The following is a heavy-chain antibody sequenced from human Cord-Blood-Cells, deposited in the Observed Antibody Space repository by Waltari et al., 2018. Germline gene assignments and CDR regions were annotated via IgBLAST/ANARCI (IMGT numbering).Heavy chain of an antibody. Sequence: QVQLQQWGAGLLKPSETLSLTCAVYGGSFSGYYWSWIRQPPGKGLEWHGEINHSGSTKDNPSLKCRVTISVDTSKNQFSLKLSSVTAADTAVYYCATESVCSSTSCFYTGFDYWGQGTLVTVSS. V-gene: IGHV4-34*01. J-gene: IGHJ4*02. CDR1: GGSFSGYY. CDR3: ATESVCSSTSCFYTGFDY. D-gene: IGHD2-2*01. CDR2: INHSGST.